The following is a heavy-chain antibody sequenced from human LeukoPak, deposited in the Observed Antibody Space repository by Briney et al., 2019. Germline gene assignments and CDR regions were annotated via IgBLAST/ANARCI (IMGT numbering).Heavy chain of an antibody. CDR1: GFTFSSYA. CDR2: ISGSGGGT. CDR3: AKGSGDSSAWFQLFDY. J-gene: IGHJ4*02. D-gene: IGHD6-19*01. V-gene: IGHV3-23*01. Sequence: PGGSLRLSCAASGFTFSSYAMSWVRQAPGKGLEWVSTISGSGGGTYYADSVKGRFTISRDNSKNTLYLQMNSLRAEDTAVYYCAKGSGDSSAWFQLFDYWGQGTLVTVSS.